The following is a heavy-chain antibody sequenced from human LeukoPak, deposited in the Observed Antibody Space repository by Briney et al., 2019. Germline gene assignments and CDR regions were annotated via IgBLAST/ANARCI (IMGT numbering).Heavy chain of an antibody. V-gene: IGHV3-72*01. J-gene: IGHJ4*02. CDR1: GFTFTDHY. Sequence: GGSLRLSCAASGFTFTDHYMDWVREAPGKGLEWIGRITNTPNNYASQYDASVRGRFTISRDDSKSSLLLQMNRLKTDATAIYFCARDTATALDCWGQGTLVTVSS. D-gene: IGHD6-13*01. CDR3: ARDTATALDC. CDR2: ITNTPNNYAS.